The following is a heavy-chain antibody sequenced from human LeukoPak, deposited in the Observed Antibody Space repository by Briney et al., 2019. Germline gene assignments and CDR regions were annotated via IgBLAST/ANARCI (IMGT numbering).Heavy chain of an antibody. CDR3: ATRLGYCSSTSCPRDFDY. CDR1: GGTFSSYT. D-gene: IGHD2-2*01. CDR2: IIPILGIA. V-gene: IGHV1-69*02. Sequence: SVKVSCKASGGTFSSYTISWVRHAPGQGLEWMGRIIPILGIANYAQKFQGRVTITADKSTSTAYMELSSLRSEDTAVYYCATRLGYCSSTSCPRDFDYWGQATLVTVSS. J-gene: IGHJ4*02.